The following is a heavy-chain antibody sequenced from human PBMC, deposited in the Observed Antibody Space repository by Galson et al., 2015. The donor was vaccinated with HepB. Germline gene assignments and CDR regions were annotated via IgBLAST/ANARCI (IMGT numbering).Heavy chain of an antibody. CDR3: ARDLLYYDSSGYSVYAFDI. J-gene: IGHJ3*02. Sequence: SETLSLTCTVSGGSISSSSYYWGWIRQPPGKGLEWIGSIYYSGSTYYNPSLKSRVTISVDTSKNQFSLKLSSVTAADTAVYYCARDLLYYDSSGYSVYAFDIWGQGTMVTVSS. CDR1: GGSISSSSYY. V-gene: IGHV4-39*07. CDR2: IYYSGST. D-gene: IGHD3-22*01.